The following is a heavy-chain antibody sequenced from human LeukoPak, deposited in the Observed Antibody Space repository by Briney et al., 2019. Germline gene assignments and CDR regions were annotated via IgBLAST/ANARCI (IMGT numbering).Heavy chain of an antibody. CDR1: GFTFSNYW. CDR3: ARDAATVTLDAFDI. D-gene: IGHD4-11*01. V-gene: IGHV3-7*01. CDR2: IKEDGSEK. J-gene: IGHJ3*02. Sequence: PGGSLRLSCAASGFTFSNYWVTWVRQAPGKGLEWVANIKEDGSEKHYVDSVKGRFTISRDNSKNTLYLQMNSLRAEDTAVYYCARDAATVTLDAFDIWGQGTMVTVSS.